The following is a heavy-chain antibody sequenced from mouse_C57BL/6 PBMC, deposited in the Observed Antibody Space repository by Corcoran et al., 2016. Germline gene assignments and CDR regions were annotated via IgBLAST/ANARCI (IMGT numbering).Heavy chain of an antibody. CDR2: INTYSGVP. CDR1: GYTFTTYG. Sequence: QIQLVQSGPELKKPGETVKISCKASGYTFTTYGMSWVKQAPGKGLKWMGWINTYSGVPTYADDFKGRFAFSLETSASTAYLQINNLKNEDTATYFCARGSTEGYYFDYWGQGTTLTVSS. J-gene: IGHJ2*01. D-gene: IGHD1-1*01. CDR3: ARGSTEGYYFDY. V-gene: IGHV9-3*01.